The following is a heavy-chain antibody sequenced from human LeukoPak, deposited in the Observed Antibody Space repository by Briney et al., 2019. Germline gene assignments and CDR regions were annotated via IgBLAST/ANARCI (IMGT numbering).Heavy chain of an antibody. J-gene: IGHJ4*02. D-gene: IGHD2-15*01. CDR3: ARGPVVAASYYFDY. V-gene: IGHV4-4*02. CDR1: GGSISSSNW. Sequence: PSGTLSLTCAVSGGSISSSNWWSWVRQPPGKGLEWIGEIYHSGSTNYNPSLKSRVTISVDKSKNQFSLKLSSVTAADTAVYYCARGPVVAASYYFDYWGQGTLVTVSS. CDR2: IYHSGST.